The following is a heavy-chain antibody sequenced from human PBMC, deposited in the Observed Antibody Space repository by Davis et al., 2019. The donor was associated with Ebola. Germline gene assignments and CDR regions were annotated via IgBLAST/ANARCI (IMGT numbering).Heavy chain of an antibody. CDR3: ATRLRFLESIEHYHQYVVDV. D-gene: IGHD3-3*01. V-gene: IGHV3-53*01. CDR2: IYSGGST. CDR1: GFTVSSNY. J-gene: IGHJ6*02. Sequence: PGGSLRLSCAASGFTVSSNYMSWVRQAPGKGLEWVSAIYSGGSTYYADPVKGRFTISRANSKNPIFLQMNSLRVEDTAGYYCATRLRFLESIEHYHQYVVDVWGQGTTVTVSS.